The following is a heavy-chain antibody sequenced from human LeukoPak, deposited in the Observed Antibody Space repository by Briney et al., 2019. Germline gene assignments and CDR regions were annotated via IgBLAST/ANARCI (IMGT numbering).Heavy chain of an antibody. D-gene: IGHD2-21*02. CDR3: ARSMVTTDRNFDH. CDR2: VSHSGAT. Sequence: PSETLSLTCTVSGGSISNSNYYWGWIRQPPGRGPEWIATVSHSGATQYNPSLTSRVAISLDTSKNLFSLSLNSVTAADTAVFYCARSMVTTDRNFDHWGQGTLVTVSS. V-gene: IGHV4-39*07. CDR1: GGSISNSNYY. J-gene: IGHJ4*02.